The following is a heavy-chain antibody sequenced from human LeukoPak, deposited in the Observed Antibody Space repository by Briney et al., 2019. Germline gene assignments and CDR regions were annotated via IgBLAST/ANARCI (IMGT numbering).Heavy chain of an antibody. J-gene: IGHJ6*02. V-gene: IGHV4-39*01. CDR2: IYYSGST. CDR1: GGSISSSIYY. CDR3: ARGVVVVAATPYYYYGMDV. D-gene: IGHD2-15*01. Sequence: PSETLALTCTVCGGSISSSIYYWGWIRQPPGKGLEWIGSIYYSGSTYYNPSLKSRVTISVDTSKNQFSLKLSSVTAADTAVYYCARGVVVVAATPYYYYGMDVWGQGNTVTVSS.